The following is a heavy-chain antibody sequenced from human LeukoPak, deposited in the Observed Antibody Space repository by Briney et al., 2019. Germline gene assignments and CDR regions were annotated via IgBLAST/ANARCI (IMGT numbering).Heavy chain of an antibody. CDR3: ARAGDIVLMGPDAEYFQH. V-gene: IGHV1-2*02. D-gene: IGHD2-8*01. CDR1: GYTFTGYY. Sequence: GASVKVSCKASGYTFTGYYMHWVRQAPGQGLEWMGWINPNSGGTNYAQKFQGRVTMTRDTSISTAYMELSRLRSDDTAVYYCARAGDIVLMGPDAEYFQHWGQGTLVTVSS. CDR2: INPNSGGT. J-gene: IGHJ1*01.